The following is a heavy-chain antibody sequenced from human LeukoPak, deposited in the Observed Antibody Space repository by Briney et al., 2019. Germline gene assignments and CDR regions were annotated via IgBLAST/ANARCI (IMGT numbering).Heavy chain of an antibody. CDR3: AKSYWNSTSLDY. V-gene: IGHV3-23*01. D-gene: IGHD1-7*01. CDR2: ISGSGGST. CDR1: GFAFSSYA. Sequence: GGSLRLFCAASGFAFSSYAMSWVRQAPGKGLVWVSAISGSGGSTYYADSVKGRFTIPRDNSKNTLYLQMNSLRAEDTAVYYCAKSYWNSTSLDYWGRGTLVTVSS. J-gene: IGHJ4*02.